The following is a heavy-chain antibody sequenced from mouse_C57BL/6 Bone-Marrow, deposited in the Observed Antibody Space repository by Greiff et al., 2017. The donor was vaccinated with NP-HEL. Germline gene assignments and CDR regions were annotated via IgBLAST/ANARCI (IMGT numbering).Heavy chain of an antibody. Sequence: VQLQQPGAELVKPGASVKLSCKASGYTFTSYLMHWVKQRPGRGLEWIGRIDPNSGGTKYNEKFKSKATLTGDKPSSTAYMELNSLTSEVSAVYYWERDYYGSSSFDDWGQHTTLTVSS. CDR1: GYTFTSYL. V-gene: IGHV1-72*01. D-gene: IGHD1-1*01. CDR2: IDPNSGGT. CDR3: ERDYYGSSSFDD. J-gene: IGHJ2*01.